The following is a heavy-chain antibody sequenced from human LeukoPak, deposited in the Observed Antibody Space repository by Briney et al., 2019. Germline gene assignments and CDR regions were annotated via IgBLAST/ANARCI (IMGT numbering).Heavy chain of an antibody. Sequence: PGGSLRLSCAASGFTFSSHSMNWVRQAPGKGLEWVSSISTSGTYIYYADSVKGRFTISRDNVKNSLYLQMNSLRGEDTAVYYCAREVAGAGRDFDYWGQGILVTVSS. V-gene: IGHV3-21*01. J-gene: IGHJ4*02. CDR3: AREVAGAGRDFDY. D-gene: IGHD6-13*01. CDR2: ISTSGTYI. CDR1: GFTFSSHS.